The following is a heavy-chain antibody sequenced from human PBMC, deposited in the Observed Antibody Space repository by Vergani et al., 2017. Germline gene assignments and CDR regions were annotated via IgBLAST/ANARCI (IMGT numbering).Heavy chain of an antibody. CDR1: GFTFSDYY. V-gene: IGHV3-11*01. Sequence: QVQLVESGGGVVQPGRSLRLSCAASGFTFSDYYMSWIRQAPGKGLEWVSYISSSGSTIYYADSVKGRFTISRDNAKNSLYLQMNSLRAEDTAVYYCAREGKDDYDILTGYYYHFDYWGQGTLVTVSS. J-gene: IGHJ4*02. D-gene: IGHD3-9*01. CDR3: AREGKDDYDILTGYYYHFDY. CDR2: ISSSGSTI.